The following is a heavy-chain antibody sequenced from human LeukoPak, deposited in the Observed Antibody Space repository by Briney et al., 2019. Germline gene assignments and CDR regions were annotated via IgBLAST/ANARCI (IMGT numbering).Heavy chain of an antibody. Sequence: ASVKVSCKAPGYTFTSYDINWVRQATGQGLEWMGWMNPNSGNTGYAQKFQGRVTMTRNTSISTAYMELSSLRSEDTAVYYCAREGGVDSSGYYPTIDYWGQGTLVTVSS. J-gene: IGHJ4*02. CDR1: GYTFTSYD. CDR3: AREGGVDSSGYYPTIDY. CDR2: MNPNSGNT. D-gene: IGHD3-22*01. V-gene: IGHV1-8*01.